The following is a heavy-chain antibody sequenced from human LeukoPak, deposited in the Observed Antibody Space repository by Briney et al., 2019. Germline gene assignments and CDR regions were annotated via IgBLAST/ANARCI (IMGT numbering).Heavy chain of an antibody. V-gene: IGHV4-4*07. CDR3: ARGLNYDFWSGYRNMDV. CDR1: GGSISSYY. J-gene: IGHJ6*03. Sequence: SETLSLTCTVSGGSISSYYWSWIRQPAGKGLEWIGRIYTSGSTNYNPSLKSRVTMSVDTSKNQFSLKLSSVTAADTAVYYCARGLNYDFWSGYRNMDVWGKGTTVTVSS. CDR2: IYTSGST. D-gene: IGHD3-3*01.